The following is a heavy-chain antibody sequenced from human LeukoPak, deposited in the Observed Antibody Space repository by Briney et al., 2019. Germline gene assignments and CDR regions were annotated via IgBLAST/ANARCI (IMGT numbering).Heavy chain of an antibody. V-gene: IGHV4-34*01. J-gene: IGHJ4*02. CDR1: GGSFSGYY. Sequence: PSETLSLTCAVCGGSFSGYYWSWIRQPPGKGLEWIGEINHSGSTNYNPSLKSRVTISVDTSKNQFSLKLSSVTAADTAVYYCARLPTGDQYSSSWHSFDYWGQGTLVTVSS. D-gene: IGHD6-13*01. CDR3: ARLPTGDQYSSSWHSFDY. CDR2: INHSGST.